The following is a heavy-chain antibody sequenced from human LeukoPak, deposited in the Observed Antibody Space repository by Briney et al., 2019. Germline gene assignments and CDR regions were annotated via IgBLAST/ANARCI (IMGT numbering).Heavy chain of an antibody. D-gene: IGHD3-16*01. CDR3: ASWYLGYFDY. CDR1: GGSISSYY. Sequence: SETLSLTCTVSGGSISSYYWSWIRQPPGKGLEWIGYIYTSGSTNYNPSLKSRVNISVDTSKNQFSLKLSSVTAADTAVYYCASWYLGYFDYWGQGTLVTVSS. J-gene: IGHJ4*02. CDR2: IYTSGST. V-gene: IGHV4-4*09.